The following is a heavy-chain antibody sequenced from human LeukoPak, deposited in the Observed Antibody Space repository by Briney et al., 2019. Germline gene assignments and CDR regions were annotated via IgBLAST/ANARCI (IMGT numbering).Heavy chain of an antibody. J-gene: IGHJ4*02. CDR1: GGSFSGYY. D-gene: IGHD6-19*01. V-gene: IGHV4-34*01. CDR3: ARRIAVAGSYFDY. Sequence: SETLSLTCAVYGGSFSGYYWSWIRQLPGKGLEWIGEINHSGSTNYNPSLKSRVTISVDTSKNQFSLKLSSVTAADTAVYYCARRIAVAGSYFDYWGQGTLVTVSS. CDR2: INHSGST.